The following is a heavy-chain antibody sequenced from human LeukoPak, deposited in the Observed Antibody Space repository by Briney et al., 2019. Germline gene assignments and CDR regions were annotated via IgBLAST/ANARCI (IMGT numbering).Heavy chain of an antibody. D-gene: IGHD3-16*01. V-gene: IGHV4-34*01. CDR1: GGSFSGYY. CDR2: INHSGST. Sequence: SETLSLTCAVYGGSFSGYYWSWIRQPPGKGLEWIGEINHSGSTNYNPSLKSRVTISVDTSKNQFSLKLSSVTAADTAVYYCARDSFLIGDYVWGSYDYWGQGTLVTVSS. J-gene: IGHJ4*02. CDR3: ARDSFLIGDYVWGSYDY.